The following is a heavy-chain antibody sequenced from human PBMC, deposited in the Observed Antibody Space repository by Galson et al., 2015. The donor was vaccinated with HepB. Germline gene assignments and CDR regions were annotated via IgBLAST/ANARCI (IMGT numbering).Heavy chain of an antibody. CDR3: TRLGDLSGYSSS. D-gene: IGHD6-13*01. CDR2: ITSKASNYAT. V-gene: IGHV3-73*01. J-gene: IGHJ4*02. Sequence: SLRLSCAASGFTFSGSAIHWVRPTSGKGLEGVCRITSKASNYATAYAESLKGRFTISRDDSKNTAYLHMKSLKTEDTAVYYCTRLGDLSGYSSSWGQGTLVTVSS. CDR1: GFTFSGSA.